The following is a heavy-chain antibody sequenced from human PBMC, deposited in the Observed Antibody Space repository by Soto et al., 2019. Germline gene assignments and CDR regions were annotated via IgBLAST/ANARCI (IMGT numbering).Heavy chain of an antibody. CDR3: AKVVAYYYDSSGSWVDY. Sequence: GGSLRLSCAASGFTFSSYAMSWVRQAPGKGLEWVSAISGSGGSTYYADSVKGRFTISRDNSKNTLYLQMNSLRAEDTAVYYCAKVVAYYYDSSGSWVDYWGQGTLVTVSS. CDR1: GFTFSSYA. J-gene: IGHJ4*02. CDR2: ISGSGGST. V-gene: IGHV3-23*01. D-gene: IGHD3-22*01.